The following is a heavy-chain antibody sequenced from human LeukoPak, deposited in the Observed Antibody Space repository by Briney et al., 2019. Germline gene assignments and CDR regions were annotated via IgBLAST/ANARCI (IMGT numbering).Heavy chain of an antibody. CDR2: IYYSGST. CDR1: GGSISSYY. J-gene: IGHJ5*02. CDR3: ARDRVPDRAFDP. Sequence: SETLSLTCTVSGGSISSYYWSWIRQPPGKGLEWIGTIYYSGSTNYNPSLKSRVTMSVDTSKNQFSLKLSSVTAADTAVYYCARDRVPDRAFDPWGQGTLVTVSS. V-gene: IGHV4-59*12.